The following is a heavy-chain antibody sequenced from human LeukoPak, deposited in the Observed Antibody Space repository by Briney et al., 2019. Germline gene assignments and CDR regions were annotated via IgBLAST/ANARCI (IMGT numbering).Heavy chain of an antibody. CDR2: INWNGGST. Sequence: RTGGSLRLSCAASGFTFDDHGMSWVRQAPGKGLEWVSGINWNGGSTGYADSVKGRFTISRDNAKNSLYLQMNSLRAEDTALYYCARMGSLHLLYYFDYWGQGTLVTVSS. CDR1: GFTFDDHG. D-gene: IGHD2-15*01. V-gene: IGHV3-20*04. J-gene: IGHJ4*02. CDR3: ARMGSLHLLYYFDY.